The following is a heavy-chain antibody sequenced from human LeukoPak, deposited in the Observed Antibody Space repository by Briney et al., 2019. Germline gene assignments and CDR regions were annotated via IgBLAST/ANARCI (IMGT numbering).Heavy chain of an antibody. Sequence: SETLSLTCTVSGYSISSGYYWGWIRQPPGKGLEWIGSIYHSGSTYYNPSLKSRVTISVDTSKNQFSLKLSSVTAADTAVYYCAREGFGVYSPRAAFDIWGQGTMVTVSS. J-gene: IGHJ3*02. D-gene: IGHD3-16*01. CDR3: AREGFGVYSPRAAFDI. CDR1: GYSISSGYY. CDR2: IYHSGST. V-gene: IGHV4-38-2*02.